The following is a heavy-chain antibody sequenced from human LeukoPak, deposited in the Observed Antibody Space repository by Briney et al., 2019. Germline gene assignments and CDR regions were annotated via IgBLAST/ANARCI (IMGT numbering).Heavy chain of an antibody. CDR2: IYSGGST. V-gene: IGHV3-66*02. CDR3: AREIAAAGPHLGY. Sequence: GGSLRLSCAASGFTVSSNYMSWVRQAPGKGLEWVSVIYSGGSTYYAGSVKGRFTISRDNSKNTLYLQMNSLRAEDTAVYYCAREIAAAGPHLGYWGQGTLVTVSS. D-gene: IGHD6-13*01. CDR1: GFTVSSNY. J-gene: IGHJ4*02.